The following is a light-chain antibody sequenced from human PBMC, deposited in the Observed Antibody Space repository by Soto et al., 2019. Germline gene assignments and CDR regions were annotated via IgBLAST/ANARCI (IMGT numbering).Light chain of an antibody. V-gene: IGLV2-14*01. J-gene: IGLJ1*01. CDR1: SSDVGTYNY. CDR3: SAYTRASTIV. CDR2: EVS. Sequence: QSVLTQPASVSGSPGQSITISCTGTSSDVGTYNYVSWYQQHPGKAPRLMIFEVSNRPSGVSNRFSGSKSGNTASLTISGLQVEGEADYYCSAYTRASTIVFGIGTKVTVL.